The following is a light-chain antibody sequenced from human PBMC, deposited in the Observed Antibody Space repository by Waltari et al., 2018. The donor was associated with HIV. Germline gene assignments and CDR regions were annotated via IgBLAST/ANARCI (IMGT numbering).Light chain of an antibody. CDR3: QSYDSILTTWV. J-gene: IGLJ3*02. CDR2: GNS. V-gene: IGLV1-40*01. CDR1: RSTIGAGHP. Sequence: QSLMTPPPAVAGAPGHRGTSPCTGTRSTIGAGHPGHCHQQLPGTAPTLFSYGNSNRPSGVPYRSSGSQSDTSASLAISGLQAAEEDDHYSQSYDSILTTWVFGGGTKLIV.